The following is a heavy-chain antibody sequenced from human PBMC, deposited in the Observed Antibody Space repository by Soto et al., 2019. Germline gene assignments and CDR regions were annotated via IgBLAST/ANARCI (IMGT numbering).Heavy chain of an antibody. CDR3: ARVGGGLNIDY. Sequence: EVQLVESGGGLVKPGGSLRLSCAASGFTFSSYSMNWVRQAPGKGLEWVSSISSSSSYIYYADSVKGRFTISRDNAKNALYQQMNGLRAEDTAVYYCARVGGGLNIDYWGQGTLVTVSS. CDR1: GFTFSSYS. D-gene: IGHD3-16*01. CDR2: ISSSSSYI. V-gene: IGHV3-21*01. J-gene: IGHJ4*02.